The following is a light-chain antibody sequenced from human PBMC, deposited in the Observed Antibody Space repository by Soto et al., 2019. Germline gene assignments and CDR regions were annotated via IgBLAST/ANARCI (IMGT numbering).Light chain of an antibody. V-gene: IGKV1-39*01. CDR2: AAS. CDR3: QQSYSSLT. J-gene: IGKJ4*01. Sequence: DVQMTQSPSSLTASVGDRVTISCRASQTISNYLNWYHQKPGKAPKLLVYAASTLQSGVPSRFSGSGSGTHFTPTISSLQPEDSGTYYCQQSYSSLTFGGGTKVEI. CDR1: QTISNY.